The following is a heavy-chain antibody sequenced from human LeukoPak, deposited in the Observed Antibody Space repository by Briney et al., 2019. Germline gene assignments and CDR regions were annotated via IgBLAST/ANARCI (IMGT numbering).Heavy chain of an antibody. CDR2: INSDGSST. Sequence: SGGSLRLSCAASGFTFSSYWMHWVRQAPGKGLVWVSRINSDGSSTSYADSVKGRFTISRDNAKNTLYLQMNSLRAEDTAVYYCARGTWATLYYYYMDVWGKGTTVIVSS. CDR3: ARGTWATLYYYYMDV. V-gene: IGHV3-74*01. J-gene: IGHJ6*03. D-gene: IGHD5-24*01. CDR1: GFTFSSYW.